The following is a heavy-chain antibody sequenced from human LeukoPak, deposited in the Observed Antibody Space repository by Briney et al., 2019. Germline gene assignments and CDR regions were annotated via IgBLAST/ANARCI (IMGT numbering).Heavy chain of an antibody. Sequence: GRSLRLSCAASGFTFSSYAMHWVRQAPGMGLEWVAVMSYDGSNKYFADSVKGRWSISRDNSKNTLYLQMDSLRTEDTAVYYCARDQIGYCSGGSCYTFEYWGQGTLVSVSS. CDR1: GFTFSSYA. D-gene: IGHD2-15*01. V-gene: IGHV3-30*04. CDR2: MSYDGSNK. CDR3: ARDQIGYCSGGSCYTFEY. J-gene: IGHJ4*02.